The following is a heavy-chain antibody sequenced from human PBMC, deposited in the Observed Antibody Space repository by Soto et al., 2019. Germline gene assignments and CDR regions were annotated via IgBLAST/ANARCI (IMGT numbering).Heavy chain of an antibody. D-gene: IGHD2-15*01. Sequence: EVQLVESGGDMVQPGRSLKLSCVGSGYSFEDYSMHWVRQAPGKGLEWVSGISWNGNFTGYADSVKGRFAISRDNAKKSLFVQMCSLSLEDTALYFCVGGSWFDWGHGTLVTVSS. J-gene: IGHJ4*01. V-gene: IGHV3-9*01. CDR1: GYSFEDYS. CDR3: VGGSWFD. CDR2: ISWNGNFT.